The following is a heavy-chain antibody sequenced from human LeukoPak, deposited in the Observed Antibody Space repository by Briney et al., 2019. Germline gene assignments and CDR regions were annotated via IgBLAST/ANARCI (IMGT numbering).Heavy chain of an antibody. CDR1: GFTFSSYA. D-gene: IGHD3-9*01. CDR3: AKIGNYDILTGDDY. V-gene: IGHV3-23*01. CDR2: ISGSGGST. Sequence: GSLRLSCAASGFTFSSYAMSWVRQAPGKGLEWVSAISGSGGSTYYADSVKGRSTISRDNSKNTLYLQMNSLRAEDTAVYYCAKIGNYDILTGDDYWGQGTLVTVSS. J-gene: IGHJ4*02.